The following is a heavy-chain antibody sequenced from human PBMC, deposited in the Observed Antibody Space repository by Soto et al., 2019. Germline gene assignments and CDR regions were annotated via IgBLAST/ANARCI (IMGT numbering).Heavy chain of an antibody. CDR2: TIPMFGTP. D-gene: IGHD3-22*01. J-gene: IGHJ6*02. CDR3: ARPLRDRNYYYGMDV. Sequence: QVQLVQSGAEMQQPGASVRVSCKASGGTFSKYAFSWVRQAPGQGLEWLGGTIPMFGTPNYAQKFQGRVASSADESTATVYMELSSLRSEDTAVYFCARPLRDRNYYYGMDVWGQGTTVTVSS. V-gene: IGHV1-69*01. CDR1: GGTFSKYA.